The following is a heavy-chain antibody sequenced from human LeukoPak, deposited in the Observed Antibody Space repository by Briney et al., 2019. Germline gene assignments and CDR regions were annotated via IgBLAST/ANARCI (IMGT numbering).Heavy chain of an antibody. J-gene: IGHJ5*02. CDR1: GGSISSSSYY. D-gene: IGHD3-22*01. CDR3: ATTQTNYYDSSGYPGWFDP. CDR2: IYYSGST. Sequence: SETLSLTCTVSGGSISSSSYYWGWIRQPPGKGLEWIGSIYYSGSTYYNPSLKSRVTISVDTSKNQFTLKLSSVTAADTAVYYCATTQTNYYDSSGYPGWFDPWGQGTLVTVSS. V-gene: IGHV4-39*06.